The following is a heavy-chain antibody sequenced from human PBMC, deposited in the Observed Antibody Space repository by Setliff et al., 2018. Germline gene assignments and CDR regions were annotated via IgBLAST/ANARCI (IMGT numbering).Heavy chain of an antibody. Sequence: GESLKISCAASGFTFSGSAMHWVRQASGKGLEWVSYISRSSAPIYYADSVKGRFTISRDNAKNSLYLQMNSLRAEDTAVYYCAREMCVGGDCGSDAFDIWGQGTMVTVSS. J-gene: IGHJ3*02. CDR3: AREMCVGGDCGSDAFDI. CDR2: ISRSSAPI. V-gene: IGHV3-48*04. D-gene: IGHD2-21*02. CDR1: GFTFSGSA.